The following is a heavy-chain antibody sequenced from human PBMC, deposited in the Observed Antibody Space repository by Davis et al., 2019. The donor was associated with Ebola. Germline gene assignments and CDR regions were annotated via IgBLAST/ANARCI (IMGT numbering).Heavy chain of an antibody. Sequence: PSETLSLTCAASGFTFSTYAMSWVRQSPGKGLQWVSTISGSGGTTDYADSVKGRFTISRDNSKNTLYLQMNSLRVDDTVLYYCAKNQGATRGAFDIWGQGTMVTVSS. CDR3: AKNQGATRGAFDI. CDR1: GFTFSTYA. CDR2: ISGSGGTT. J-gene: IGHJ3*02. D-gene: IGHD3-16*01. V-gene: IGHV3-23*01.